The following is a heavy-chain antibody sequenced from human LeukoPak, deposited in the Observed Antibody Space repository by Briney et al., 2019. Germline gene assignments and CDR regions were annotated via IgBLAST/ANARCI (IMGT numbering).Heavy chain of an antibody. CDR3: ARGYYYDSSGYPMVAFDI. V-gene: IGHV4-34*01. CDR2: INHSGST. D-gene: IGHD3-22*01. CDR1: GGSFSGYY. Sequence: SETLSLTCAVYGGSFSGYYWSWIRQPPGKGLGWIGEINHSGSTNYNPSLKSRVTISVDTSKNQFSLKLSSVTAADTAVYYCARGYYYDSSGYPMVAFDIWGQGTMVTVSS. J-gene: IGHJ3*02.